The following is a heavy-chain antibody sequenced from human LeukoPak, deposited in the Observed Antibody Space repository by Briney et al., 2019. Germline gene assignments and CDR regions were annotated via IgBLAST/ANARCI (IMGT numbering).Heavy chain of an antibody. J-gene: IGHJ4*02. CDR1: EFTFNHYA. CDR2: ISDSGGST. CDR3: AKGVAGWGKNYFDH. Sequence: PGGSLRLSCAASEFTFNHYAISWVRQAPGKGLEWVSGISDSGGSTYYADSVKGRFTISRDNSKNTLYLQMSSLRAEDTAVYYCAKGVAGWGKNYFDHWGQGTLVTVSS. D-gene: IGHD3-16*01. V-gene: IGHV3-23*01.